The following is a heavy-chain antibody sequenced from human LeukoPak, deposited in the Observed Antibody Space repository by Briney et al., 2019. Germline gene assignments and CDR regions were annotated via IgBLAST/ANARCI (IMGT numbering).Heavy chain of an antibody. Sequence: PSETLSLTCTVSGGSISSSSYYWGWIRQPPGKGLEWIGSIYYSGSTYYNPSLKSRVTISVGTSKNQFPLKLSSVTAADTAVYYCAHMERGLVVVPAASWGQGTLVTVSS. CDR3: AHMERGLVVVPAAS. CDR2: IYYSGST. CDR1: GGSISSSSYY. J-gene: IGHJ5*02. D-gene: IGHD2-2*01. V-gene: IGHV4-39*01.